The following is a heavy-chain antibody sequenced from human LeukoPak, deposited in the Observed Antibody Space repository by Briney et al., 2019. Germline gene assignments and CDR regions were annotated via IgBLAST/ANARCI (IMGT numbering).Heavy chain of an antibody. V-gene: IGHV3-21*04. CDR3: AKGEFKGPFQH. CDR1: GFTFSSYS. J-gene: IGHJ1*01. CDR2: ISGSGSDT. Sequence: PGGSLRLSCTASGFTFSSYSMNWVRQSPGKGLEWFSSISGSGSDTYYADSVKGRFTISRDNSKNSLYLQMNSLRTEDTALYYCAKGEFKGPFQHWGQGTLVTVSS.